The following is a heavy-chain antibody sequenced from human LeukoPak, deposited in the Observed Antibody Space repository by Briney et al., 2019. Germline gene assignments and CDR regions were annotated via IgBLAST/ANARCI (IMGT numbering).Heavy chain of an antibody. CDR1: GGSISSGGYS. CDR2: IYHSGST. Sequence: SETLSLTCAVSGGSISSGGYSWSWIRQPPGKGLEWIGYIYHSGSTYYNPSLKSRVTISVDRSKNQFSLKLSSVTAADTAVYYCARDGIKSIAARSLSAFDIWGQGTMVTVSS. J-gene: IGHJ3*02. D-gene: IGHD6-6*01. V-gene: IGHV4-30-2*01. CDR3: ARDGIKSIAARSLSAFDI.